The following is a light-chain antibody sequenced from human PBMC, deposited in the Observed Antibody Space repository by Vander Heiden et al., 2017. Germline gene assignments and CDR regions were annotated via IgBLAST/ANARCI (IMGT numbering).Light chain of an antibody. J-gene: IGLJ1*01. CDR2: DVS. CDR3: SSYTSSSTYV. V-gene: IGLV2-14*03. Sequence: QSALTQPASVSGSPGQSITISCTGTSSDVGGYNYVSWYQQHPGNAPKLMMYDVSNRPSGVSNRVSGSKSGNNASPTISGLQAEDEADEYCSSYTSSSTYVFGTGTKVTVL. CDR1: SSDVGGYNY.